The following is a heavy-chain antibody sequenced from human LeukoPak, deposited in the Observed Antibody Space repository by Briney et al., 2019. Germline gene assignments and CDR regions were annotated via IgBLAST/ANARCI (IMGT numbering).Heavy chain of an antibody. CDR1: GFTFSSYA. Sequence: QPGRSLRLSCAASGFTFSSYAIHWVRQAPGKGLEWVAVISYDGSNKYYADSVKGRFTISRDNSKNTVYIQMNSLRVEDTAVYYCARDRALKLWFGTDAFDIWGQGTMVTVSS. CDR3: ARDRALKLWFGTDAFDI. CDR2: ISYDGSNK. D-gene: IGHD3-10*01. J-gene: IGHJ3*02. V-gene: IGHV3-30-3*01.